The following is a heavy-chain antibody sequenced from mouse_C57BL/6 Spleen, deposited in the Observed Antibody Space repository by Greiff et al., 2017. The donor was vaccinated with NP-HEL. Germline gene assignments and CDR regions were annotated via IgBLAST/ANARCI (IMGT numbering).Heavy chain of an antibody. CDR3: AKGGTGNWYFDV. CDR1: GYTFTSYC. V-gene: IGHV1-52*01. CDR2: IDPSDSET. D-gene: IGHD4-1*01. Sequence: QVQLQQPGAELVRPGSSVKLSCKASGYTFTSYCMHWVKQRPIQGLEWIGNIDPSDSETNYNQKFKDKATLTVDKSSSTAYLQLRSLTSEDSAVYSCAKGGTGNWYFDVWGTGTTVTVSS. J-gene: IGHJ1*03.